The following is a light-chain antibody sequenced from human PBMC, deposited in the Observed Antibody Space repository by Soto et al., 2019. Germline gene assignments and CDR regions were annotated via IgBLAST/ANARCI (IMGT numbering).Light chain of an antibody. Sequence: IQLTQSPSSLSASVGDRVTITCRASQGISSYLAWYQQKPGKAPKLLIYAASTLQSGVPSRFSGSGSGTEFTLTISSLQPEDFATYYCQQFNSYPLTFGQGTRLEIK. CDR3: QQFNSYPLT. CDR2: AAS. J-gene: IGKJ5*01. V-gene: IGKV1-9*01. CDR1: QGISSY.